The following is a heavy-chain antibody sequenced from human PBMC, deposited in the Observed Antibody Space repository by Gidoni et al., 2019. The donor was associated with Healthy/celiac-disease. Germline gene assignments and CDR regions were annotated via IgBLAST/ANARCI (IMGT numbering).Heavy chain of an antibody. CDR3: AKGDCSSTSCYMDV. J-gene: IGHJ6*03. D-gene: IGHD2-2*01. CDR2: ISWNSGSI. Sequence: EVQLVESGGGLVQPGRSLRLSCAASGFTFDDYAMHWVRQAPGKGLEWVSGISWNSGSIGYADSVKGRFTISRDNAKNSLYLQMNSLRAEDTALYYCAKGDCSSTSCYMDVWGKGTTVTVSS. V-gene: IGHV3-9*01. CDR1: GFTFDDYA.